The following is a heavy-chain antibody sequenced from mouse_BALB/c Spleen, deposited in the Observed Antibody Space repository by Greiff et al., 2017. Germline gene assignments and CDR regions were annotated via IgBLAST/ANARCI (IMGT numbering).Heavy chain of an antibody. D-gene: IGHD1-2*01. CDR2: ISSGGST. Sequence: DVMLVESGGGLVKPGGSLKLSCAASGFTFSSYAMSWVRQTPEKRLEWVASISSGGSTYYPDSVKGRFTISRDNARNILYLQMSSLRSEDTAMYYCARDYGHLDYWGQGTTLTVSS. J-gene: IGHJ2*01. V-gene: IGHV5-6-5*01. CDR1: GFTFSSYA. CDR3: ARDYGHLDY.